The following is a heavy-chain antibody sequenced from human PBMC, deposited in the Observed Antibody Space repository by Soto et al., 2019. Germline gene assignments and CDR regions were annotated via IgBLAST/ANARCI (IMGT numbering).Heavy chain of an antibody. CDR2: MNPNSGNT. J-gene: IGHJ4*02. CDR3: ARYPPVDTAIEGPYHFDY. CDR1: GYTFTSYD. V-gene: IGHV1-8*01. Sequence: ASVKVSCKASGYTFTSYDINWVRQATGQGLEWMGWMNPNSGNTGYAQKFQGRVTMTRNTSISTAYMELSSLRSEDTAVYYCARYPPVDTAIEGPYHFDYWGQGPLVIVSS. D-gene: IGHD5-18*01.